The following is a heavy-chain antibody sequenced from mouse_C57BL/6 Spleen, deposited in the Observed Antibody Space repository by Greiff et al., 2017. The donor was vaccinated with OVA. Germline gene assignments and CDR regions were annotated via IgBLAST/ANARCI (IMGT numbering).Heavy chain of an antibody. V-gene: IGHV1-42*01. CDR3: ARGDYGSSYVYFDY. D-gene: IGHD1-1*01. Sequence: EVQLQQSGPELVKPGASVKISCKASGYSFTGYYMNWVKQSPEKSLEWIGEINPSTGGTTYNQKFKAKATLTVDKSSSTAYMQLKSLTSEDSAVYYCARGDYGSSYVYFDYWGQGTTLTVSS. CDR1: GYSFTGYY. J-gene: IGHJ2*01. CDR2: INPSTGGT.